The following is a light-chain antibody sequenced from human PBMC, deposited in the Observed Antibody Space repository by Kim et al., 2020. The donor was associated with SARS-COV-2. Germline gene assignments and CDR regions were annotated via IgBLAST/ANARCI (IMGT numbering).Light chain of an antibody. CDR1: HSVSTY. V-gene: IGKV3-11*01. CDR3: QQRSNWPPT. Sequence: FLSPGEGGTFSCSASHSVSTYAAWYQLKPGQAPRLLIYDASCRATGIPPRFSSSGSGTDFTLTISSLEHEDIAIYYCQQRSNWPPTFGGGTKLEI. CDR2: DAS. J-gene: IGKJ4*01.